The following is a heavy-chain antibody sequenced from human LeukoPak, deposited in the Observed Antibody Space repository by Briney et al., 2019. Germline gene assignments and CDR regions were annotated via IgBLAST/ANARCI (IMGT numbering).Heavy chain of an antibody. D-gene: IGHD6-19*01. CDR1: GFTFSSYG. CDR3: AKQRIAVAGTENFDY. J-gene: IGHJ4*02. CDR2: ISYDGSNK. V-gene: IGHV3-30*18. Sequence: GGSLRLSCAASGFTFSSYGMHWVRQAPGKGLEWVAVISYDGSNKYYAGSVKGRFTISRDNSKNTLYLQMNSLRAEDTAVYYCAKQRIAVAGTENFDYWGQGTLVTVSS.